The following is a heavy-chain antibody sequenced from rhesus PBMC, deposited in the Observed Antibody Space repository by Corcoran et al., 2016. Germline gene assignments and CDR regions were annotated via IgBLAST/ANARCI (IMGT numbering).Heavy chain of an antibody. CDR2: NQPGYGST. CDR1: GYIFTSYV. J-gene: IGHJ4*01. Sequence: QEQLVQSGAEVKKPGASGKVSCKASGYIFTSYVISWLRQAPGQGFEWRGGNQPGYGSTSCAQKFQVRVTITADRSTSTVYMELSSLRSEDMAVYYCAAGGEGAAGTFDYWGQGVLVTVSS. CDR3: AAGGEGAAGTFDY. V-gene: IGHV1-70*01. D-gene: IGHD6-25*01.